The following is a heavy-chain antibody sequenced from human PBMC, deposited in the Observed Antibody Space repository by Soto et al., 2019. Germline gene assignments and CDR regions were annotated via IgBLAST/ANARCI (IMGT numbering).Heavy chain of an antibody. CDR1: GFTFSSYW. J-gene: IGHJ6*02. D-gene: IGHD5-12*01. CDR3: ARGYYSRYENYGMDV. Sequence: GGSLRLSCAATGFTFSSYWMSWVRQAPGKGLEWVANIKQDGSEKYYVDSVKGRCTISRDNAKNPLYLQMNSPRAEDTAVYYCARGYYSRYENYGMDVWGQGTTVTVSS. V-gene: IGHV3-7*01. CDR2: IKQDGSEK.